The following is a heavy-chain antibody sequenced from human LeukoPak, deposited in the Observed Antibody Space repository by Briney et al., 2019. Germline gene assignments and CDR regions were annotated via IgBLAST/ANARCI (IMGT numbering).Heavy chain of an antibody. CDR2: ISSSSSHI. D-gene: IGHD1-26*01. V-gene: IGHV3-21*04. CDR1: GFTFSSHS. CDR3: AKKARYSGSPYYFDY. Sequence: GGSLRLSCAASGFTFSSHSMNWVRQAPGKGLEWVSSISSSSSHIYYADSVKGRFTISRDNSKNTLYLQMNSLRAEDTAVYYCAKKARYSGSPYYFDYWGQGTLVTVSS. J-gene: IGHJ4*02.